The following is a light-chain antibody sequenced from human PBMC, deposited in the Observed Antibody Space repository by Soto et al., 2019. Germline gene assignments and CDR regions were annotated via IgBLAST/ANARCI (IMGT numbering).Light chain of an antibody. CDR3: MQALQTPLT. J-gene: IGKJ4*01. CDR2: LVS. CDR1: QSLLHSNGYNY. Sequence: DIVMTQSPLSLPVTPGEPASISCRSSQSLLHSNGYNYLDWYLQKPEQSPQLLIYLVSNRASGVPDRFSGSGSGTDFTLKISRLEAEDVGVYYCMQALQTPLTFGGGTKVDIK. V-gene: IGKV2-28*01.